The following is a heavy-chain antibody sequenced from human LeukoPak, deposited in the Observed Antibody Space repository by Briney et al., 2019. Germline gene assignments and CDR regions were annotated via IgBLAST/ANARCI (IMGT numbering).Heavy chain of an antibody. D-gene: IGHD3-10*01. J-gene: IGHJ4*02. CDR3: ARDIIYGSGSCDH. V-gene: IGHV1-45*02. CDR1: GYTFTYRY. Sequence: ASVKVSCKASGYTFTYRYLHWVRQAPGQALEWMGWITPFNGNTNYAQKFQGRVTMTTDTSTSTAYMELRSLRSDDTAVHYCARDIIYGSGSCDHWGQGTLVTVTS. CDR2: ITPFNGNT.